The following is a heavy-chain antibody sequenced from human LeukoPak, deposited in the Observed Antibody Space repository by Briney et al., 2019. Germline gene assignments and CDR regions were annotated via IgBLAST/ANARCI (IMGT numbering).Heavy chain of an antibody. CDR1: GYSFSNYW. CDR2: IYPDDSST. D-gene: IGHD3-10*01. V-gene: IGHV5-51*01. Sequence: GESLKISCKGSGYSFSNYWIAWVCQMPGKGLEWMGAIYPDDSSTVYSPSFQGQVTISVDKSITTAYLQWSSLKASDTAMYYCARLIYGSGSYYYFDYWGQATLVTVSS. J-gene: IGHJ4*02. CDR3: ARLIYGSGSYYYFDY.